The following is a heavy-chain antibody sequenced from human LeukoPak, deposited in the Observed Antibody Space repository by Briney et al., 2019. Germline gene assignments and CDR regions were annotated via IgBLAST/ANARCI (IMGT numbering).Heavy chain of an antibody. J-gene: IGHJ6*02. CDR2: INYRGGT. V-gene: IGHV4-59*08. CDR3: ARYYYDSSGYSHGMDV. D-gene: IGHD3-22*01. CDR1: GGSISSYY. Sequence: PSETLSLTCMVSGGSISSYYWSWIRQPPGKGLEWIGHINYRGGTTYNPSLRSRVTLSVDTPKNQFSLKLSSVTAADTAVYYCARYYYDSSGYSHGMDVWGQGTTVTVSS.